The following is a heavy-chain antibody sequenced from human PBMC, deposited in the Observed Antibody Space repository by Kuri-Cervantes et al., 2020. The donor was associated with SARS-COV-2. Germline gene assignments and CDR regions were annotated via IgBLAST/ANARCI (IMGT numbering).Heavy chain of an antibody. D-gene: IGHD4-11*01. CDR1: GFTFSSYW. CDR2: LTNDGSDA. V-gene: IGHV3-74*01. CDR3: ARDSMTTRDFDY. J-gene: IGHJ4*02. Sequence: GSLRLSCVASGFTFSSYWMHWVRQAPGKGPVWVSRLTNDGSDAIFADSVKGRFTISRDNAKNMLYLYMNSLRADDTAVYYCARDSMTTRDFDYWGQGTLVTVSS.